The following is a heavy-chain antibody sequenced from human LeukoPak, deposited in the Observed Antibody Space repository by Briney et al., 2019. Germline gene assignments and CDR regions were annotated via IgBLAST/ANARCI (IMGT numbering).Heavy chain of an antibody. V-gene: IGHV3-30-3*01. CDR1: GFTFSSYA. D-gene: IGHD6-19*01. J-gene: IGHJ4*02. CDR3: ARGLRGIAVAGPFDY. CDR2: ISYDGSNK. Sequence: PGGALRLSCAGSGFTFSSYAMHWVGQAPGKGLEGVAVISYDGSNKYYADSVKGRFTISRDNSKNTLYLQMNSLRAEDTAVYYCARGLRGIAVAGPFDYWGQGTLVTVSS.